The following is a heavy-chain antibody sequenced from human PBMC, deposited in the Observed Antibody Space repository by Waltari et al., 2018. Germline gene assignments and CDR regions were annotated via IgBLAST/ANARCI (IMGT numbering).Heavy chain of an antibody. Sequence: QVQLQQWGAGLLKPSETLSLTCVVSGGSFSGYYWSWIRQPPGKGLEWIGETIHSGRTNYNPALKSRVTISIDTSKIQFSLKLRSVTVADTAVYYCARANTIFGVIRTWYYMDVWGKGTPVTVSS. V-gene: IGHV4-34*12. D-gene: IGHD3-3*01. CDR1: GGSFSGYY. J-gene: IGHJ6*03. CDR3: ARANTIFGVIRTWYYMDV. CDR2: TIHSGRT.